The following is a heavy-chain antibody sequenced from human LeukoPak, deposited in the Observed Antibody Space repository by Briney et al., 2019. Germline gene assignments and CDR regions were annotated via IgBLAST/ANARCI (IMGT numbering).Heavy chain of an antibody. V-gene: IGHV4-39*07. CDR1: GGSISSSSYY. J-gene: IGHJ4*02. Sequence: SETLSLTCTVSGGSISSSSYYWGWIRQPPGKGLEWMGSIYYSGSTYYNPSLKSRVTISVDTSKNQFSLKLSSVTAADTAVYYCARGDYYDSSGYYDYWGQGTLVTVSS. CDR3: ARGDYYDSSGYYDY. CDR2: IYYSGST. D-gene: IGHD3-22*01.